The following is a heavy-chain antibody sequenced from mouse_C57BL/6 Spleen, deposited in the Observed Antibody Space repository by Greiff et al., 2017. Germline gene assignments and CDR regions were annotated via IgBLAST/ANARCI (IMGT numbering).Heavy chain of an antibody. CDR1: GFTFSDAW. CDR2: IRNKANNHAT. V-gene: IGHV6-6*01. D-gene: IGHD1-1*01. Sequence: EVQRVESGGGLVQPGGSMKLSCAASGFTFSDAWMDWVRQSPEKGLEWVAEIRNKANNHATYYAESVKGRFTISRDDSKSSVYLQMNSLRAEDTGIYYCTRDGRFYWYFDVWGTGTTVTVSS. CDR3: TRDGRFYWYFDV. J-gene: IGHJ1*03.